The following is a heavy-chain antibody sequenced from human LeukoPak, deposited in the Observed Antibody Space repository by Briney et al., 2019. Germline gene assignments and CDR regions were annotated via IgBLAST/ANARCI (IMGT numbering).Heavy chain of an antibody. J-gene: IGHJ1*01. Sequence: GGSLRLSCAASGFTFSTYALTWVRQAPGKGLEWVSGISGSGDNTYYADSVKGRFTISRDNSKKTLYLVMNSLRAEDTAVYYCAKGVGGCSSTSCSIYFQHWGQGTLVTVSS. CDR3: AKGVGGCSSTSCSIYFQH. CDR1: GFTFSTYA. D-gene: IGHD2-2*01. CDR2: ISGSGDNT. V-gene: IGHV3-23*01.